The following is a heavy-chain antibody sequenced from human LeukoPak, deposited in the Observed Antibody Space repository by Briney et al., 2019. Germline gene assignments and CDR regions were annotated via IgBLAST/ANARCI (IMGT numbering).Heavy chain of an antibody. CDR2: ITTYNDNT. CDR1: GYSFTTYG. Sequence: GASVKVSCKASGYSFTTYGISWVRQAPGQGFEWMGWITTYNDNTKYAQKLQGRVTMTTDTSTSTAYMELRSLRSDDTAAYYCARLTPDYSSSLLYYFDYWGQGILVTVSS. J-gene: IGHJ4*02. V-gene: IGHV1-18*01. D-gene: IGHD6-13*01. CDR3: ARLTPDYSSSLLYYFDY.